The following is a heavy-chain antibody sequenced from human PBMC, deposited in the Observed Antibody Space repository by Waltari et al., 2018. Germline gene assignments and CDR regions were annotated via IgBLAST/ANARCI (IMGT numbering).Heavy chain of an antibody. CDR1: GDSMSGNNW. CDR3: ARDRGRGLYLDS. Sequence: QLQLQESGPGLVKPSGPLSLTCTVSGDSMSGNNWWSWVRQSPEKGLEWIGQSHRSGRTNYNPSLESRATISIDTANNQFSLKLTSTTAADTAVYYCARDRGRGLYLDSWGQGTLVTVSP. V-gene: IGHV4-4*02. D-gene: IGHD2-15*01. CDR2: SHRSGRT. J-gene: IGHJ4*02.